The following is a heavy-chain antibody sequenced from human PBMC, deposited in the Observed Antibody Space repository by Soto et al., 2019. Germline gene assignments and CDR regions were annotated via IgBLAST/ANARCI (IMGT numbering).Heavy chain of an antibody. CDR2: IRSKAYGGTT. Sequence: EVQLLESGGGLVQPGGSLRLSCAASGFTFGDYAMSWVRQAPGKGLEWVGFIRSKAYGGTTEYAASVKGRFTISRDDSKSIAYLQMNSLKTEDTAVYYCTRGTFGIAENDAFDIWGQGTMVTVSS. CDR1: GFTFGDYA. J-gene: IGHJ3*02. V-gene: IGHV3-49*04. D-gene: IGHD6-13*01. CDR3: TRGTFGIAENDAFDI.